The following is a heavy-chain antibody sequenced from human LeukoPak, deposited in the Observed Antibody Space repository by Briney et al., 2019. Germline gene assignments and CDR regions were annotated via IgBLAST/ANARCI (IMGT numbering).Heavy chain of an antibody. V-gene: IGHV3-7*05. CDR1: GFTFSSYW. Sequence: GGSLRLSCAASGFTFSSYWMTWVRQAPGKGLEWVANINQGGSEKFYVDSVKGRFTISRDNAEKSLYLQMNSLRAEDTAVYYCARSRVDYWGQGTLVTVSS. CDR3: ARSRVDY. CDR2: INQGGSEK. J-gene: IGHJ4*02.